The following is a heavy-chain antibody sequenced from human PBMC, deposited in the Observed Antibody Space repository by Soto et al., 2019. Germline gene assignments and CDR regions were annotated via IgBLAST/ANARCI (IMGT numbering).Heavy chain of an antibody. CDR3: AKGGPYSSSWYWVCSY. Sequence: EVQLLESGGGLVQPGGSLRLSCEASGFNFDDYAMTWVRQAPGKGLEWVAAISGSGDSTFYADSVKGRFTVSRDKSKTTLYLQMNSLRPEDTAVYYCAKGGPYSSSWYWVCSYWGQGTLVTVSS. V-gene: IGHV3-23*01. J-gene: IGHJ4*02. CDR2: ISGSGDST. CDR1: GFNFDDYA. D-gene: IGHD6-13*01.